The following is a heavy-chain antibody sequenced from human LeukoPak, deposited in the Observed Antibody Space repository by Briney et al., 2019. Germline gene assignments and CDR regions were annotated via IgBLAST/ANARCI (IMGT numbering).Heavy chain of an antibody. Sequence: PGGSLRLSCAASGFTFSDYAMNWVRQAPGKGLEWVSVISGSGVTTYYADSVKGRFSISRDNSKNTLYLQMNSLRAEDTAVYYCAKVPPHSSGWSPFDFWGQGTLVTVSS. CDR3: AKVPPHSSGWSPFDF. CDR2: ISGSGVTT. D-gene: IGHD6-19*01. CDR1: GFTFSDYA. J-gene: IGHJ4*02. V-gene: IGHV3-23*01.